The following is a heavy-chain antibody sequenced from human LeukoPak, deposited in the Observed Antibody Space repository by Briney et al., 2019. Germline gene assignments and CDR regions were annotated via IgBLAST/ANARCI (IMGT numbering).Heavy chain of an antibody. CDR2: INHSGST. D-gene: IGHD2-15*01. CDR1: GGSISSSSYY. CDR3: ARAYTPFYCSGGSCSAYYFDY. Sequence: PSETLSLTCTVSGGSISSSSYYWGWIRQPPGKGLEWIGEINHSGSTNYNPSLKSRVTISVDTSKNQFSLKLSSVTAADTAVYYCARAYTPFYCSGGSCSAYYFDYWGQGTLVTVSS. V-gene: IGHV4-39*07. J-gene: IGHJ4*02.